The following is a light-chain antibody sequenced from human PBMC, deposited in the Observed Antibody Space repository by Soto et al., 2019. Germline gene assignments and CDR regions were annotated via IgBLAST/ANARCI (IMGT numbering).Light chain of an antibody. Sequence: EIVMTQSPANLSVSPGERATLSCRASQSVSSSLAWYQQKPGQAPRLLIYGASTRATGIPARFSGSGSGTEFTLTISSLQSEDFAVYYCQLRSNLPPTFGQGTKVDIK. J-gene: IGKJ1*01. CDR1: QSVSSS. V-gene: IGKV3-15*01. CDR2: GAS. CDR3: QLRSNLPPT.